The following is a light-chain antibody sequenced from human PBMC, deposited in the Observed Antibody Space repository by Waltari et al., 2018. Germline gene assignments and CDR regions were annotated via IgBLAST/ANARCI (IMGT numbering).Light chain of an antibody. CDR3: QQYGSSPWT. CDR1: QIVTSNY. Sequence: EIVLTQSPGTLSLSPGERATLSCWASQIVTSNYLGWYQQKPGQAPRLLIYGASSRATGIPDMFSGSGSGTGFTLTISRLEPEDFAVYYCQQYGSSPWTFGQGTKVEIK. J-gene: IGKJ1*01. CDR2: GAS. V-gene: IGKV3-20*01.